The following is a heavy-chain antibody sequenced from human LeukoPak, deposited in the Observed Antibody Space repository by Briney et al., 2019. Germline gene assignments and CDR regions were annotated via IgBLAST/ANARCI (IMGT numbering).Heavy chain of an antibody. V-gene: IGHV3-74*01. D-gene: IGHD3-10*01. J-gene: IGHJ4*02. CDR2: INGDGSST. Sequence: PGGSLRLSCAASGFTFISYWIHWVRQAPGKGRVWVSGINGDGSSTSYADSVKGRFTISRDNSKNTLYLQMNSLRAEDTAVYYCARGGYYGDCWGQGSLVTVSS. CDR3: ARGGYYGDC. CDR1: GFTFISYW.